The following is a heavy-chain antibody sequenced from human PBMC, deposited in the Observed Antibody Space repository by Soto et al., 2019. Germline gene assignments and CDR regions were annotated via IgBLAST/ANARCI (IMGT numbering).Heavy chain of an antibody. D-gene: IGHD6-13*01. V-gene: IGHV4-39*01. Sequence: SSETLSLTCTVSGGSISSSSYYWGWIRQPPGKGLEWIGSIYYSGSTYYNPSLKSRVTISVDTSKNQFSLKLSSVTAADTAVYYCARHKGGSSSWCCFGCFHFDYWGQGTLVTVSS. CDR3: ARHKGGSSSWCCFGCFHFDY. CDR2: IYYSGST. J-gene: IGHJ4*02. CDR1: GGSISSSSYY.